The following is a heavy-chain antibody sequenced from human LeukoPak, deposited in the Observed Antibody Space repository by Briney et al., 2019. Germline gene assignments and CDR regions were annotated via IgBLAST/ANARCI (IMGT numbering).Heavy chain of an antibody. J-gene: IGHJ6*02. Sequence: ASVTVSCKASGYTFTSYGISWVRQAPGQRLEWMGWINAGNGNTKYSQKFQGRVTITRDTSASTAYMELSSLRSEDTAVYYCARWRDYGNYGFYYYGMDVWGQGTTVTVSS. V-gene: IGHV1-3*01. CDR1: GYTFTSYG. CDR2: INAGNGNT. D-gene: IGHD4-11*01. CDR3: ARWRDYGNYGFYYYGMDV.